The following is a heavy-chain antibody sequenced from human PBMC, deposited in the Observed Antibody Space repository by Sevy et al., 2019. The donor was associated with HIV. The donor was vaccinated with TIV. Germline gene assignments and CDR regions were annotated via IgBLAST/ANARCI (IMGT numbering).Heavy chain of an antibody. Sequence: GGSPRLSCAASGFTFDDYAMHWVRQAPGKGLEWVSGIYWDSDSVGYADSVKGRFTISRDNSENSLYLQMKSLRAEDTAFYYCAKDIGSSGWYGGLDYWGQGTLVTVSS. J-gene: IGHJ4*02. CDR2: IYWDSDSV. V-gene: IGHV3-9*01. CDR1: GFTFDDYA. D-gene: IGHD6-19*01. CDR3: AKDIGSSGWYGGLDY.